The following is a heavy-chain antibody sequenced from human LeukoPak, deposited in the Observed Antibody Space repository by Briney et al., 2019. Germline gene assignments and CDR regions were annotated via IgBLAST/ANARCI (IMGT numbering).Heavy chain of an antibody. CDR3: ARDSTSYFDY. CDR2: INRDGSNT. Sequence: GGSLRLSCAASGFTFSSYWMHWVRQAPGKGLVWVSRINRDGSNTGNADSVKGRFTISRDNARNTLYLQMNSLRAEDTAVYYCARDSTSYFDYWGLGSLLTPSS. CDR1: GFTFSSYW. V-gene: IGHV3-74*01. J-gene: IGHJ4*02.